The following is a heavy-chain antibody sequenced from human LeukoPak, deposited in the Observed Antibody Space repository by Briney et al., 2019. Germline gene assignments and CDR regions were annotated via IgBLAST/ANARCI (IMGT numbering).Heavy chain of an antibody. CDR1: GGSISSSHW. CDR3: AFSSSGPFGSFDY. V-gene: IGHV4-4*02. CDR2: IYHSGST. Sequence: KSSETLSLTCAVSGGSISSSHWWGWVRQPPGKGLEWIGEIYHSGSTNYNPSLKSRVTISVDKSKNQFSLKLSSVTAADTAVYYCAFSSSGPFGSFDYWGQGTLVTVSS. J-gene: IGHJ4*02. D-gene: IGHD6-13*01.